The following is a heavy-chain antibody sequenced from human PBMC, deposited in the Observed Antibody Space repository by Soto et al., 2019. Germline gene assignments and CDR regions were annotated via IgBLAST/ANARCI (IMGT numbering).Heavy chain of an antibody. CDR2: ISGSGGST. J-gene: IGHJ4*02. D-gene: IGHD6-19*01. Sequence: PGGSLRLSCAASGFTFSIYAMSWVRQAPGKGLEWVSAISGSGGSTYYADSVKGRFTVSRDNSKNTLYLQMNSLRAEDTAVFYCAKERSSGWSFDYWGQGTLVTVSS. CDR3: AKERSSGWSFDY. CDR1: GFTFSIYA. V-gene: IGHV3-23*01.